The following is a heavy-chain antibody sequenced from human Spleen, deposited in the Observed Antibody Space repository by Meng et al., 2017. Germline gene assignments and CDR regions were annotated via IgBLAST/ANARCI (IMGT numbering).Heavy chain of an antibody. D-gene: IGHD3-16*01. CDR2: IYPSGSA. CDR1: GDSLRSYY. CDR3: ARGLGTTGGWFDP. J-gene: IGHJ5*02. Sequence: GSLRLSCSVSGDSLRSYYWSWIRQAAGKGLEYIGRIYPSGSANYNPSLTGRVSMSIDTSQNQFSVRLNSVTAADTAVYYCARGLGTTGGWFDPWGQGALVTVSS. V-gene: IGHV4-4*07.